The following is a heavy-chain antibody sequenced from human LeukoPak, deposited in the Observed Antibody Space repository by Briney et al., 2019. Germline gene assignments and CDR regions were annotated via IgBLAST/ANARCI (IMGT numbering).Heavy chain of an antibody. CDR2: INHSGST. J-gene: IGHJ4*02. D-gene: IGHD3-3*01. CDR3: AREGGRYYDFWSGYYTFDY. V-gene: IGHV4-34*01. Sequence: SETLSLTCAVYGGSFSGYYWSWIRQPPGKGLEWIGEINHSGSTNYNPSLKSRVTISVDTSKNQFSLKLSSVTAADTAVYYCAREGGRYYDFWSGYYTFDYWGQGTLVTVSS. CDR1: GGSFSGYY.